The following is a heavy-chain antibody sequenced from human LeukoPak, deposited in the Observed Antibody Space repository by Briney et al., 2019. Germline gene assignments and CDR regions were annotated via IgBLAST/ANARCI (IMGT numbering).Heavy chain of an antibody. CDR2: INHSGST. J-gene: IGHJ4*02. CDR1: GGSFSGYY. D-gene: IGHD1-26*01. V-gene: IGHV4-34*01. CDR3: SRESGAFCPFGY. Sequence: SETLSLTSAVYGGSFSGYYWSWIRQPPGKGLEWIGEINHSGSTNYNPSLKSRVTISVDTSKNQFSLKLSSVTAADTAIYYCSRESGAFCPFGYWGQGTLVIVPS.